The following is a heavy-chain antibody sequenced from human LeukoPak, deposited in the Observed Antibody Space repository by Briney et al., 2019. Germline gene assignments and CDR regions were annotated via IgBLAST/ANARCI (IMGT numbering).Heavy chain of an antibody. CDR2: ISGSGGST. D-gene: IGHD2-2*01. J-gene: IGHJ4*02. CDR3: AKDLGYCSSTSCYDYFDY. Sequence: GGSLRLSCAASGFTFSSYAMSWVRQAPGKGLEWVSAISGSGGSTYYADSVKGRFTTSRDNSKNTLYLQMNSLRAEDTAVYYCAKDLGYCSSTSCYDYFDYWGQGTLVTVSS. CDR1: GFTFSSYA. V-gene: IGHV3-23*01.